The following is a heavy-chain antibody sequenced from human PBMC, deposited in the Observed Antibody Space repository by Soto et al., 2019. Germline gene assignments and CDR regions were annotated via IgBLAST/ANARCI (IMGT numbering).Heavy chain of an antibody. Sequence: SETLSLTXTVSGGSISSSSYYWGWIRQPPGKGLEWIGSIYYSGSTYYNPSLKSRVTISVDTSKNQFSLKLSSVTAADTAVYYCARLKKEYSGSYRSWFDPWGQGTLVTVSS. V-gene: IGHV4-39*01. J-gene: IGHJ5*02. D-gene: IGHD1-26*01. CDR1: GGSISSSSYY. CDR2: IYYSGST. CDR3: ARLKKEYSGSYRSWFDP.